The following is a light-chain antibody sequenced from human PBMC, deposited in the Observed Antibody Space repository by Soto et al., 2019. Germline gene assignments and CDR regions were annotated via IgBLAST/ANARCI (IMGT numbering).Light chain of an antibody. J-gene: IGLJ2*01. V-gene: IGLV2-23*01. CDR3: CYYAGSSAYVV. CDR1: SSDVGSYNL. CDR2: EDS. Sequence: QSALTQPASVSGSPGQSITISCTGTSSDVGSYNLVSWYQQHPGKAPKLINYEDSKRPSGVSNRFSGSKSGNTASLTISGLQAGEEVDFPGCYYAGSSAYVVFGGGPSSPS.